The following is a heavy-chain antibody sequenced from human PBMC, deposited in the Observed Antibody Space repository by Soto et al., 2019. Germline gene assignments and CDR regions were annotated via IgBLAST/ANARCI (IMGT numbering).Heavy chain of an antibody. CDR2: IYYSGST. CDR3: ARHPMSDFWSGYPEYVDNWFDP. Sequence: QLQLQESGPGLVKPSETLSLTCTVSGGSISSSSYYWGWIRQPPGKGLEWIGSIYYSGSTYYNPSLKSRVTISVDTSKNQFSLKLSSVTAADTAVYYCARHPMSDFWSGYPEYVDNWFDPWGQGTLVTVSS. J-gene: IGHJ5*02. D-gene: IGHD3-3*01. V-gene: IGHV4-39*01. CDR1: GGSISSSSYY.